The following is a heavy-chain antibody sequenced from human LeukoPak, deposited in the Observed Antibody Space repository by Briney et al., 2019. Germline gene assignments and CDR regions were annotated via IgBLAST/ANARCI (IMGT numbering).Heavy chain of an antibody. CDR1: GFTFSGSP. V-gene: IGHV3-73*01. D-gene: IGHD1-14*01. J-gene: IGHJ6*03. Sequence: GGSLKLSCAASGFTFSGSPMHWVRQASGKGLEWVGRIRSKANSYATAYAASVKGRFTISRDDSKNTAYLQMNSLKTEDTAVYYCTRHGGLITGFSRSYYYYYMDVWGKGTTVTISS. CDR2: IRSKANSYAT. CDR3: TRHGGLITGFSRSYYYYYMDV.